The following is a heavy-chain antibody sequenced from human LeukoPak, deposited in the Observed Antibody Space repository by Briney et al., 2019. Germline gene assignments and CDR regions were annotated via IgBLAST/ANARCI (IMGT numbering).Heavy chain of an antibody. J-gene: IGHJ6*04. Sequence: PSETLSLTCTVSGGSVISDSHYWSWIRQPPGKGLEWIGYIYYSGTTNYNPSLKSRVTISLDTSKNRFSLKLTSVTAADTAVYYCARDGAAAGTYYYYGMDVWGKGTTVTVSS. V-gene: IGHV4-61*01. CDR1: GGSVISDSHY. CDR3: ARDGAAAGTYYYYGMDV. CDR2: IYYSGTT. D-gene: IGHD6-13*01.